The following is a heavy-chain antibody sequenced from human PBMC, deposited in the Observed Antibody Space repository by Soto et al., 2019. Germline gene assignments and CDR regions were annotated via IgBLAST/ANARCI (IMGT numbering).Heavy chain of an antibody. Sequence: QVQLVQSGTEVKKPGSSVKVSCKASGGTFSSYAISWVRQAPGQGLEWMGGIIPIFGTANYAQKFQGRVTITADESTSTAYMELSSLRFEDTAVYYCAREGAYGDYDWYFDLWGRGTLVTVSS. D-gene: IGHD4-17*01. CDR3: AREGAYGDYDWYFDL. V-gene: IGHV1-69*12. J-gene: IGHJ2*01. CDR2: IIPIFGTA. CDR1: GGTFSSYA.